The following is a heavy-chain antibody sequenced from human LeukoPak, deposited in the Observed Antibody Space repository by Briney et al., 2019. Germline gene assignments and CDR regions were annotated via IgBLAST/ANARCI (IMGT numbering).Heavy chain of an antibody. D-gene: IGHD5-18*01. CDR2: IYYSGST. Sequence: SETLSLTCTVSGGSISSYYWSWIRQPPGKGLEWIGYIYYSGSTNYNPSLTSRVTISVDTSKNQFSLKLSSVTAADTAVYYCARAGYSYGLHFDYWGQGTLVTVSS. V-gene: IGHV4-59*01. CDR3: ARAGYSYGLHFDY. CDR1: GGSISSYY. J-gene: IGHJ4*02.